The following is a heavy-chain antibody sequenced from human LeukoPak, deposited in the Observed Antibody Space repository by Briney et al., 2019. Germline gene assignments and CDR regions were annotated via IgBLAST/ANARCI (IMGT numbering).Heavy chain of an antibody. CDR1: GGSISSGSYY. V-gene: IGHV4-61*02. J-gene: IGHJ5*02. D-gene: IGHD2-15*01. CDR3: ARVDGSCSGGSCPSGNWFDP. CDR2: IYTSGST. Sequence: SETLSLTCTVSGGSISSGSYYWRWIRQPAGKGLEWIVRIYTSGSTNYNPSLKSRVTISYTSKTQFSLKLNSVTAADTAVYYCARVDGSCSGGSCPSGNWFDPWGQGTLVTVSS.